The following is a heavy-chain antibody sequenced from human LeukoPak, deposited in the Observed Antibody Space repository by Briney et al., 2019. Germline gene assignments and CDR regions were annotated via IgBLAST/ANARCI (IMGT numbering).Heavy chain of an antibody. V-gene: IGHV3-23*01. J-gene: IGHJ5*02. CDR2: TSGSGGST. D-gene: IGHD6-13*01. CDR1: GFTFSSNA. Sequence: GGSLRLSCAASGFTFSSNAMSWVRQAPGKGLEWVSATSGSGGSTYYADSVKGRFTISRDNSKNTLYLQMNSLRAEDTAVYYCAKLWSSSWYPGADPWGQGTLVTVSS. CDR3: AKLWSSSWYPGADP.